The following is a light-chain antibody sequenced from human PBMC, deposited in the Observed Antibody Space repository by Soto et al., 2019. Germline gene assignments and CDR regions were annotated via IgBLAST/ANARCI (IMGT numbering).Light chain of an antibody. CDR2: GNS. CDR3: QSYDSSLSGSRV. J-gene: IGLJ2*01. Sequence: QSVLTQPPSVSGAPGQRVTISCTGSSSNIGAGYDVHWYQQLPGTAPKLLISGNSNRPSGVPDRFSGSKSGTSASLAITGLQAEDEADYYCQSYDSSLSGSRVFGGGTKLNVL. V-gene: IGLV1-40*01. CDR1: SSNIGAGYD.